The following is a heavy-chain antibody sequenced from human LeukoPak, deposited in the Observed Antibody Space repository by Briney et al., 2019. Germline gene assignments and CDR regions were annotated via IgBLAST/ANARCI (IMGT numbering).Heavy chain of an antibody. CDR3: AKGGFYDSSGYYHGAFDV. V-gene: IGHV3-23*01. CDR1: GFTFSSYN. D-gene: IGHD3-22*01. J-gene: IGHJ3*01. Sequence: GGSLRLSCAASGFTFSSYNMNWVRQTPGKGLEWVSAISGSGTSTYYADSVKGRFTISRDNSKNTLYLQMNSLRAEDTAVYYCAKGGFYDSSGYYHGAFDVWGQGTMVTVSS. CDR2: ISGSGTST.